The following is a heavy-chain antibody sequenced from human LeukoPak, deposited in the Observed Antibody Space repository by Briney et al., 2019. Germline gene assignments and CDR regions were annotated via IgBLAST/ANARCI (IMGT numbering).Heavy chain of an antibody. J-gene: IGHJ4*02. CDR3: ARSADYSNQHNDY. V-gene: IGHV1-2*02. Sequence: APVKVSCKASGYTFTGYYIHWVRQAPGQGLEWMGWINPNSGGTNYAQKFQGRVTMTRDTSISTAYMELSRLRSDDTAVYYCARSADYSNQHNDYWGQGTLVTVSS. CDR1: GYTFTGYY. CDR2: INPNSGGT. D-gene: IGHD4-11*01.